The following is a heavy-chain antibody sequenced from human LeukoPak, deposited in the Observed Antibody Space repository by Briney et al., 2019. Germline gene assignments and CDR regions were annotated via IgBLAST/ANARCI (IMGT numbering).Heavy chain of an antibody. V-gene: IGHV4-59*03. CDR1: GTSISRYY. Sequence: SETLSLTCAVSGTSISRYYWSWIRQVPGKGLEWIGYIYYSGSTTYNPSLKSRVTFSLDTSKNQFSLKLTSLTAADTAVYYCATYDRSDGYKLDYWSQGTLVTVSS. CDR3: ATYDRSDGYKLDY. CDR2: IYYSGST. J-gene: IGHJ4*02. D-gene: IGHD5-24*01.